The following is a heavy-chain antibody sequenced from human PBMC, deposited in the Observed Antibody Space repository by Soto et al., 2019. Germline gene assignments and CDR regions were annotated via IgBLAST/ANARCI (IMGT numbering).Heavy chain of an antibody. CDR3: AKDMDGASYYFDY. V-gene: IGHV3-9*01. D-gene: IGHD3-16*02. Sequence: ESGGGLVQPGRSLRLSCAASGFTFDDYAMHWVRQAPGKGLEWVSGISWNSGSIGYADSVKGRFTISRDNAKNSLYLQMNSLRAEDTALYYCAKDMDGASYYFDYWGQGTLVTVSS. CDR1: GFTFDDYA. CDR2: ISWNSGSI. J-gene: IGHJ4*02.